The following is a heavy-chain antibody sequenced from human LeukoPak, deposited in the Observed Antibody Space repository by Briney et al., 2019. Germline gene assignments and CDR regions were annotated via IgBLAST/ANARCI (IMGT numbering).Heavy chain of an antibody. V-gene: IGHV3-15*01. CDR3: TSYHSGWYNDAFDI. Sequence: GGSLRLSCAASGFTFSNAWMSWVRQAPGKGLEWVGRIKRQNDGGTADHAAPVKGRFTVSRDDSRNTLYLQMNGLKTEDTAVHYCTSYHSGWYNDAFDIWGQGTMVTVSS. CDR2: IKRQNDGGTA. CDR1: GFTFSNAW. J-gene: IGHJ3*02. D-gene: IGHD6-19*01.